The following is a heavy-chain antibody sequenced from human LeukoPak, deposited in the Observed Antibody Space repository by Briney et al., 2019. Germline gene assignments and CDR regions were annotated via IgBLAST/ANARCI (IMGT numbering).Heavy chain of an antibody. D-gene: IGHD2-21*02. CDR3: AKDEHIEVVTATQVDY. CDR1: GFTFSSYG. J-gene: IGHJ4*02. V-gene: IGHV3-30*18. CDR2: ISYDGSNK. Sequence: GGSLRLSCAASGFTFSSYGMHWVRQAPGKGLEWVAVISYDGSNKYYADSVKGRFTISRDNSKNTLYLQMNSLRAEDTAVYYCAKDEHIEVVTATQVDYWGQGTLVTVSS.